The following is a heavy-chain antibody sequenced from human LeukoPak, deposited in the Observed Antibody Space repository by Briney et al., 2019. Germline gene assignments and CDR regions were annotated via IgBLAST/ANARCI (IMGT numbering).Heavy chain of an antibody. CDR3: ARVGDGYNFFDFDY. V-gene: IGHV3-20*01. J-gene: IGHJ4*02. D-gene: IGHD5-24*01. Sequence: GGSLRLSCAASGFTFDDYGMSWVRQAPGKGLEWVSGINWNGGSTGYADSVKRRFTISRDNAKNSLYLQMNSLRAEETALYDCARVGDGYNFFDFDYWGQGTLVTVSS. CDR2: INWNGGST. CDR1: GFTFDDYG.